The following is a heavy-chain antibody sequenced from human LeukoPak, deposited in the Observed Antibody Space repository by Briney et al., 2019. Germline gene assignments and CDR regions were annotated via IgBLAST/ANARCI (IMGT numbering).Heavy chain of an antibody. CDR3: ARVMRGSQFDY. D-gene: IGHD3-16*01. V-gene: IGHV4-38-2*01. J-gene: IGHJ4*02. CDR1: GYSITSDYY. Sequence: SETLSLTCAVSGYSITSDYYWGWIRQSPGKGLEWIGSISGGGNTYYDSSLESRVTISRDTSKNQFSLKLTSVTASDTAVYYCARVMRGSQFDYWGRGTLVTVSS. CDR2: ISGGGNT.